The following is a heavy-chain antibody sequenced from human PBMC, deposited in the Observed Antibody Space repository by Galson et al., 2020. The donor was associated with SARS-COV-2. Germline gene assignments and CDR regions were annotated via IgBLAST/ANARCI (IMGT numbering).Heavy chain of an antibody. CDR2: INPSGGSA. CDR3: ARGRVSGGY. D-gene: IGHD1-26*01. J-gene: IGHJ4*02. CDR1: GYTLGSYY. V-gene: IGHV1-46*03. Sequence: ASVKVSCKASGYTLGSYYMHWVRQAPGQGLEWMGIINPSGGSASYSHKFQGRITMTRDTSTSTVYMELNSLTSDDTAVYYCARGRVSGGYWGQGTLVIVSS.